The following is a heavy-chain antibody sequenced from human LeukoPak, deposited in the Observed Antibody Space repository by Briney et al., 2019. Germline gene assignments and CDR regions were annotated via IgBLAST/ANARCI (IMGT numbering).Heavy chain of an antibody. Sequence: PGGSLRLSCAASGFTFSSYWMHWVRQAPGKGLVWVSRINSDGSSTSYADSVKGRFTISRDNAKNTLYLQMNSLRAEDTAVYYCARAAHCSSTSCLYYFDYWGQGTLVTVSS. J-gene: IGHJ4*02. CDR1: GFTFSSYW. D-gene: IGHD2-2*01. CDR3: ARAAHCSSTSCLYYFDY. CDR2: INSDGSST. V-gene: IGHV3-74*01.